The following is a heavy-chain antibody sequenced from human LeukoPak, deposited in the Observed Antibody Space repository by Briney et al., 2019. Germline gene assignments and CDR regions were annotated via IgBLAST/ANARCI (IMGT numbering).Heavy chain of an antibody. CDR3: AKDLFHYDSSGYLSDY. V-gene: IGHV3-33*06. J-gene: IGHJ4*02. Sequence: GGSLRLSCAASGFTFSSYGMHWVRQAPGMGLEWVAVIWYDGSNKYYADSVKGRFTISRDNSKNTLYLQMNSLRAEDTAVYYCAKDLFHYDSSGYLSDYWGQGPLVPVSS. CDR1: GFTFSSYG. D-gene: IGHD3-22*01. CDR2: IWYDGSNK.